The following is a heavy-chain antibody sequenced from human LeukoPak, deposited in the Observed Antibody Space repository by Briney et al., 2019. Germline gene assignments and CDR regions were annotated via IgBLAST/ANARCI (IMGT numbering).Heavy chain of an antibody. D-gene: IGHD4-17*01. CDR1: GFTSSSYS. J-gene: IGHJ4*02. CDR2: IYSGGST. V-gene: IGHV3-53*01. CDR3: ARDRTGYGDYV. Sequence: PGGSLRLSCAASGFTSSSYSMNWVRQAPGKGLEWVSVIYSGGSTYYADSVKGRFTISRDNSKNTLYLQMNSLRAEGTAVYYCARDRTGYGDYVWGQGTLVTVSS.